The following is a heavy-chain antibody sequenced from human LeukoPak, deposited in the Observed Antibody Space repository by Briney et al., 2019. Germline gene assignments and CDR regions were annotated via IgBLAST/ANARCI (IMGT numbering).Heavy chain of an antibody. V-gene: IGHV4-4*07. D-gene: IGHD2/OR15-2a*01. CDR2: IYATGST. Sequence: SETLSLTCSVSGGSISSYYWSWIRQPAGKGLEWIGRIYATGSTDYSPSLKSRVTLSVDASQNQFSLKLTSVTAADTAVYYCARAHSIASYYYGVDVWGQGTRSPSP. J-gene: IGHJ6*02. CDR3: ARAHSIASYYYGVDV. CDR1: GGSISSYY.